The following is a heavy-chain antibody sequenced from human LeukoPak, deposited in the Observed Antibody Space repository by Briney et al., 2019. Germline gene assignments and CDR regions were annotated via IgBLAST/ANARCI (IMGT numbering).Heavy chain of an antibody. CDR2: IYTTGTT. J-gene: IGHJ4*02. D-gene: IGHD3-10*01. CDR1: GGSINSYY. Sequence: SETLSLTCTVSGGSINSYYWGWVRQPAGKGLEWIGRIYTTGTTNYSPSLKSRLTMSLDTSKNQFSLKFCGRQGYTASYYFVDYWSQGTLFTVSS. CDR3: DY. V-gene: IGHV4-4*07.